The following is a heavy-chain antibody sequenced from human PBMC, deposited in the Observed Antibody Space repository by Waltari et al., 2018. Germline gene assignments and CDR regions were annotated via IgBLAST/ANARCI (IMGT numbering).Heavy chain of an antibody. CDR2: IIPIFGTA. CDR3: ARDGDDYPVYFDY. J-gene: IGHJ4*02. CDR1: AGSFSSYA. V-gene: IGHV1-69*12. D-gene: IGHD4-17*01. Sequence: QVQLVQSGAEVKMPGSSVKVSCKASAGSFSSYAISLVREAPGQGLEWMGGIIPIFGTANYAQKFQGRVTITADESTSTAYMELSSLRSEDTAVYYCARDGDDYPVYFDYWGQGTLVTVSS.